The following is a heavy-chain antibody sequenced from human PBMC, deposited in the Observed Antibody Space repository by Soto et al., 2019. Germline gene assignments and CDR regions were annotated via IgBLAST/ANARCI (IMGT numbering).Heavy chain of an antibody. D-gene: IGHD6-13*01. CDR2: IYYSGST. J-gene: IGHJ5*02. CDR3: ARSPIAAAENWFDP. Sequence: PSETLSLTCTVSGGSISSSSYYWGWIRQPPGKGLEWIGSIYYSGSTYYNPSLKSRVTISVDTSKNQFSLKLSSVTAADTAVYYCARSPIAAAENWFDPWGQGTLVTVSS. V-gene: IGHV4-39*01. CDR1: GGSISSSSYY.